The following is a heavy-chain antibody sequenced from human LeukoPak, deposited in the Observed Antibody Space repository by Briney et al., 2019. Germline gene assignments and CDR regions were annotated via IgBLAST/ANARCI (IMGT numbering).Heavy chain of an antibody. Sequence: PSETLSLTCTVSGASVSSYYWMWIRQTPGNGLEWIGDVDYSGATTYNPSLRTRVITSIDTSKNQFSLKMTFLTAADTAVYYCARGGGDNRWRYSIDYWGQGILVTVSS. V-gene: IGHV4-59*02. J-gene: IGHJ4*02. CDR1: GASVSSYY. D-gene: IGHD2-21*02. CDR2: VDYSGAT. CDR3: ARGGGDNRWRYSIDY.